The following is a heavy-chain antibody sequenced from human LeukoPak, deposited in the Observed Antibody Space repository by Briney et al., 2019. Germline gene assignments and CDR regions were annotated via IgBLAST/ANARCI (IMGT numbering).Heavy chain of an antibody. CDR1: GFTFGDHA. CDR3: AKGTQGGFISSLDD. J-gene: IGHJ4*02. D-gene: IGHD3-16*02. CDR2: INGAGGTT. Sequence: PGRSLRLSCTASGFTFGDHAMSWVRQAPGKGLEWVSGINGAGGTTFYADSVKGRFTIARDNSKNSLFVQMNSLRAEDTAVYYCAKGTQGGFISSLDDWGQGTLVTVSS. V-gene: IGHV3-23*01.